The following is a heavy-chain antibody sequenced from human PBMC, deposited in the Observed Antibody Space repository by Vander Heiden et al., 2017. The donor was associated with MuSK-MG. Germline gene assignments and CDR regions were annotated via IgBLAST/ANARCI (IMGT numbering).Heavy chain of an antibody. CDR3: ARHHRPQWVVRYDF. D-gene: IGHD6-19*01. CDR1: GDSISNSGYY. CDR2: ISSTLNT. Sequence: QLQLQDSGPGLVNPSETLSLTCTVSGDSISNSGYYWGWIRQPPGKGLGWIGTISSTLNTYYNPSLKSRVTISVDTSKNQFSLKLNSLTAADTAVYHCARHHRPQWVVRYDFWGQGTLVTVSS. V-gene: IGHV4-39*01. J-gene: IGHJ4*02.